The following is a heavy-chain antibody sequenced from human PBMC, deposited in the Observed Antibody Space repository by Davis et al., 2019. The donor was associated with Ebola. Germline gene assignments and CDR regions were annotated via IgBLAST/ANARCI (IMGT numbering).Heavy chain of an antibody. V-gene: IGHV1-69*13. Sequence: AASVKVSCKTSGGTFSSYAISWVRQAPGQGLEWMGGIIPIFDTANYAQKFQGRVTITADESTSTAYMEPSSLRSEDTAVYYCARVTTVMYYYGMDVWGQGTTVTVSS. CDR1: GGTFSSYA. J-gene: IGHJ6*02. D-gene: IGHD4-17*01. CDR3: ARVTTVMYYYGMDV. CDR2: IIPIFDTA.